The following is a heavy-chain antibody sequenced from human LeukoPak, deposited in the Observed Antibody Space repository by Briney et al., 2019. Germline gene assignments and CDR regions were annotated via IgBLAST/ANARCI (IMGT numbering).Heavy chain of an antibody. CDR2: IYYSGST. CDR3: ARHNLVRVVDY. V-gene: IGHV4-39*01. Sequence: PSETLSLTCTVSGGSISSSSYYWGWIRQPPGKGLEWIGSIYYSGSTYYNPSLKSRVTISVDTSKNQFSLKLSSVTAADTAVYYCARHNLVRVVDYRGQGTLVTVSS. D-gene: IGHD2-15*01. CDR1: GGSISSSSYY. J-gene: IGHJ4*02.